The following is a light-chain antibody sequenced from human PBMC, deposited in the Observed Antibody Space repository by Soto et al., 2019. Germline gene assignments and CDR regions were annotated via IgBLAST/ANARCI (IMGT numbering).Light chain of an antibody. CDR1: QSVSSN. Sequence: EIVMTQSPATLSVSPGESATLSCTASQSVSSNSAWYQHKPGQAPRLLLYTASTRATGIPARFSGSGSETEFTLTISGLQSEDVAVYYCQQYHNWPPVTFGQGTKLEIK. CDR3: QQYHNWPPVT. V-gene: IGKV3-15*01. J-gene: IGKJ2*01. CDR2: TAS.